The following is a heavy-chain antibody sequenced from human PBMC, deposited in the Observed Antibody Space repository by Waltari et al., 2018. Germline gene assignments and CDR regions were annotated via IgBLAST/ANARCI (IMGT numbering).Heavy chain of an antibody. CDR2: INHSGST. Sequence: QVQLQQWGAGLLKPSETLSLTCAVYGGSFSGYYWSWIRQPPGKGLEWIGEINHSGSTNYHPSLKSRVTISVDTSKNQFSLKLSSVTAADTAVYYCARSYRYGGLDYWGQGTLVTVSS. J-gene: IGHJ4*02. V-gene: IGHV4-34*01. CDR3: ARSYRYGGLDY. D-gene: IGHD4-17*01. CDR1: GGSFSGYY.